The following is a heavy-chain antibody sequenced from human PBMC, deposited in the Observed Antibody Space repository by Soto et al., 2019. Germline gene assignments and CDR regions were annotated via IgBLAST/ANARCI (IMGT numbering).Heavy chain of an antibody. CDR1: GYTLTELS. V-gene: IGHV1-24*01. D-gene: IGHD2-21*02. Sequence: GASVKVSCKVSGYTLTELSMHWVRQAPGKGLEWMGGFDPEDGETIYAQKFQGRVTMTEGTSTDTAYMELSSLRSEDTAVYYCATDPRIVVVTHLDYWGQGTLVTVSS. J-gene: IGHJ4*02. CDR3: ATDPRIVVVTHLDY. CDR2: FDPEDGET.